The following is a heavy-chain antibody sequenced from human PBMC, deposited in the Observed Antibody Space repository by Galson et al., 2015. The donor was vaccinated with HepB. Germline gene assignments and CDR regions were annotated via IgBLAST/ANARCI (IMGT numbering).Heavy chain of an antibody. D-gene: IGHD5-18*01. CDR2: IKQDGSEK. CDR3: ARGWDTDVTSNFDY. V-gene: IGHV3-7*03. Sequence: SLRLYCAVCGFTYNNYWMSWVRQAPGRGLEWVANIKQDGSEKYYVDSVEGRFTVSRDNAKKKLYLDMNALSVEDTAVYYCARGWDTDVTSNFDYWGQGALVTVSS. CDR1: GFTYNNYW. J-gene: IGHJ4*02.